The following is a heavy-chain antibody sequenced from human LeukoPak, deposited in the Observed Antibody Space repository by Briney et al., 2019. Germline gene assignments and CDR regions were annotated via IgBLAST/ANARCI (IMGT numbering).Heavy chain of an antibody. V-gene: IGHV3-23*01. CDR3: AKNGWQIDY. Sequence: PGGSLRPSCAASGITFSSYAMSWVRQAPGKGLEWVSGISGSGGSTYYADSVKGRFTISRDNSKNTLYLQMNSLRAEDTAVYYCAKNGWQIDYWGQGTLVTVSS. J-gene: IGHJ4*02. CDR2: ISGSGGST. CDR1: GITFSSYA. D-gene: IGHD2-15*01.